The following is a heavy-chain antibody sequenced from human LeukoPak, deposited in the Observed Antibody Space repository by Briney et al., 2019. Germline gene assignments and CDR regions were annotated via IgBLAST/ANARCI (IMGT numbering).Heavy chain of an antibody. CDR1: GFTFSDHY. CDR2: ISNRGYST. CDR3: ARNKRRFDQ. D-gene: IGHD1/OR15-1a*01. J-gene: IGHJ4*02. V-gene: IGHV3-11*01. Sequence: GGSLRLSCAASGFTFSDHYMSWIRQTPGEGLEWVSYISNRGYSTYYADSVKGRFTISRDDAKNSLYLEMQSLRAEDTAVYYCARNKRRFDQWGQGTVVTVSS.